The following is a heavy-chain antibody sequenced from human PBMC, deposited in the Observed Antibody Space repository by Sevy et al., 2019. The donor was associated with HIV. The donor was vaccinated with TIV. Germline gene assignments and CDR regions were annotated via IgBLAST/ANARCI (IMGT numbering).Heavy chain of an antibody. CDR2: FDPEDGET. V-gene: IGHV1-24*01. CDR1: GYTLTELS. J-gene: IGHJ4*02. D-gene: IGHD3-10*01. CDR3: ATDRRIYGSGSYRGVFDY. Sequence: ASVKVSCKVSGYTLTELSIHWVRQAPGKGLEWMGGFDPEDGETIYAQKFQGRVTMTEDTSTDTAYMELSSLRSEDTAVYYCATDRRIYGSGSYRGVFDYWGQGTLVTVSS.